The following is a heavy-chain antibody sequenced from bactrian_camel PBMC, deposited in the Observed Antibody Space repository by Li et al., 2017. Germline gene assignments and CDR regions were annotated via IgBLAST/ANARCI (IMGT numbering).Heavy chain of an antibody. CDR2: TYIGGGST. V-gene: IGHV3S1*01. D-gene: IGHD6*01. J-gene: IGHJ6*01. CDR3: AAGRYCTVASVRNADFAY. CDR1: GDPYSSNC. Sequence: HEQLVESGGDLVQPGGSLRLSCKITGDPYSSNCRAWFRQAPGKEREGVAATYIGGGSTYYADSVKGRFTASRDNAKNTLSLQMNSLKPEDTAMYYCAAGRYCTVASVRNADFAYWGQGTQVTVS.